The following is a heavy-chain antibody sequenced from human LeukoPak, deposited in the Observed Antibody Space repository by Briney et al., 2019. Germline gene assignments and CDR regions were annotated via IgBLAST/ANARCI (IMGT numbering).Heavy chain of an antibody. CDR3: LWGYGSCYFDY. CDR2: INPNSGGT. J-gene: IGHJ4*02. D-gene: IGHD5-18*01. Sequence: ASVNVSCKASEYTFTGYYMHWVRQAPGQGLERMGWINPNSGGTNYAQKFQGRVTMTRDTSISTAYMELSRLRSDDTAVYYCLWGYGSCYFDYWGQGTLVTVSS. V-gene: IGHV1-2*02. CDR1: EYTFTGYY.